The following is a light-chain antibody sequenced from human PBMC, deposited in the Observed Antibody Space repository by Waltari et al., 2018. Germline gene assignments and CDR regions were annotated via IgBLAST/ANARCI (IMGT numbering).Light chain of an antibody. CDR1: QSVGSSY. J-gene: IGKJ1*01. Sequence: TLSLSPGERAPLPGRASQSVGSSYLAWYQQKPGQAPRLLIYGASSRATGIPDRFSGSGSGTDFTLTISRLEPEDFAVYYCQQYGSSPTFGQGP. CDR2: GAS. CDR3: QQYGSSPT. V-gene: IGKV3-20*01.